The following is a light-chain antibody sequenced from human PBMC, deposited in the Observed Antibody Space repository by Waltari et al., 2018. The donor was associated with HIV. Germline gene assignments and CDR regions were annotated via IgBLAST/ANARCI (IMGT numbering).Light chain of an antibody. CDR3: ASWDASLNGWV. J-gene: IGLJ3*02. CDR2: GNH. CDR1: TSNIGIKT. Sequence: QSVVTQPPSVSGTPGRTVTNSCYCSTSNIGIKTLHWYQHLPGTAPKRLIYGNHQRPSGVPDRFSASKSGTSASLAISGLQSEDEADYYCASWDASLNGWVFGGGTKLTVL. V-gene: IGLV1-44*01.